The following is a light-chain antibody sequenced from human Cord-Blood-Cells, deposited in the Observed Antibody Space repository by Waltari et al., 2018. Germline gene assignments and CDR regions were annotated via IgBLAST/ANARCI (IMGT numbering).Light chain of an antibody. J-gene: IGLJ2*01. CDR3: SSYTSSSTLEV. V-gene: IGLV2-14*01. CDR2: DVS. CDR1: SSDVGGYNY. Sequence: QSALTQPASVSGSPGQSITISCPGTSSDVGGYNYVSWDQQHPGKAPKLRIYDVSNRPSGVSNRFSGSKSGNTASLTISGLQAEDEADYYCSSYTSSSTLEVFGGGTKLTVL.